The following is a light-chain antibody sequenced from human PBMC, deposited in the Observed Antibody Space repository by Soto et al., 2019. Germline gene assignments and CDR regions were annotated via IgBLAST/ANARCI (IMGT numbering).Light chain of an antibody. CDR1: QSVRSNF. CDR2: DAS. V-gene: IGKV3-20*01. CDR3: QQYNNWPPTWT. J-gene: IGKJ1*01. Sequence: EIVLTQSPGTLSLSPGERATLSCRASQSVRSNFLAWYQQKPGQPPRLLIYDASSRATGIPGRFSGSGSGTDFTLTISSLEPEDFAVYYCQQYNNWPPTWTFGQGTKVDIK.